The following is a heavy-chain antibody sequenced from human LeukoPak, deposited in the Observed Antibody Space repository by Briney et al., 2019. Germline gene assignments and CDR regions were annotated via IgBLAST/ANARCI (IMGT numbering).Heavy chain of an antibody. Sequence: GGSLRLSCEASGFTFSNYAMTWVRQAPGKGLDWVSTIVSSSGSTYYADSVKGRFTISRDTSRNTLSLQMNSLRADDTAVYYCAKEAGRSSALTQLDYWGQGTLVTVSS. CDR3: AKEAGRSSALTQLDY. CDR1: GFTFSNYA. CDR2: IVSSSGST. V-gene: IGHV3-23*01. D-gene: IGHD4-23*01. J-gene: IGHJ4*02.